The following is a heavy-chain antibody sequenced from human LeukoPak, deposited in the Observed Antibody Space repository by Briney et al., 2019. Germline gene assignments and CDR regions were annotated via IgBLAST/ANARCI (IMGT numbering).Heavy chain of an antibody. CDR1: GYTFTSYY. V-gene: IGHV1-46*01. Sequence: ASVKVSCKASGYTFTSYYMHWVRQAPGQGLEWMGIINPSGGSTSYAQKFQGRVTMTRDMSTSTVYMELSSLRAEDTAVYYCARAPAYYYDSSGCCYMDVWGEGTTVTISS. CDR3: ARAPAYYYDSSGCCYMDV. J-gene: IGHJ6*03. D-gene: IGHD3-22*01. CDR2: INPSGGST.